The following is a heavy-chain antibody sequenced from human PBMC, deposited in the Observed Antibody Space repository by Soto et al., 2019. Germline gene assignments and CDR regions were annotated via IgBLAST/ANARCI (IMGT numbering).Heavy chain of an antibody. D-gene: IGHD3-16*01. V-gene: IGHV3-48*02. CDR2: ISSRSTTI. CDR1: GFIFSSYS. J-gene: IGHJ4*02. Sequence: DVQLVESGGHLVQPGGSLRLSCAASGFIFSSYSMHWVRQAPGKGLEWISFISSRSTTIYYAASVKGRFTISRDNAKNSLCLQMSCLRDEDRAVYYCASRLSHPFGGVSPHDFDYWGQGTRGSVSS. CDR3: ASRLSHPFGGVSPHDFDY.